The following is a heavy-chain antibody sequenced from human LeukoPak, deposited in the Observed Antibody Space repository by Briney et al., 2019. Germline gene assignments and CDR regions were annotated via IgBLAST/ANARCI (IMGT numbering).Heavy chain of an antibody. Sequence: GGSLRLSCAASGFTFSNAWMSWVRQAPGEGLEWVGRIKSKTDGGTTDYAAPVKGRFTISRDDSKNTLYLQMNSLKTEDTAVYYCTTIKRYYDSSGYYVREEDYWGQGTLVTVSS. V-gene: IGHV3-15*01. CDR1: GFTFSNAW. D-gene: IGHD3-22*01. J-gene: IGHJ4*02. CDR3: TTIKRYYDSSGYYVREEDY. CDR2: IKSKTDGGTT.